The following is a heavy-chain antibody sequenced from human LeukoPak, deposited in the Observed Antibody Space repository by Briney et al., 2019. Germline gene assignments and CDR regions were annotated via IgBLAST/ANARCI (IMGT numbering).Heavy chain of an antibody. Sequence: GGSLRLSCAASGFTFSSYAMSWVRQAPGKGLEWVSVISRSGSGTYYADSVKGRFTISRDNSKNTLYLQMNSLRAEDTAVYYCAKKMPGSIAAAVDYWGQGTLVTVSS. D-gene: IGHD6-13*01. J-gene: IGHJ4*02. CDR1: GFTFSSYA. V-gene: IGHV3-23*01. CDR2: ISRSGSGT. CDR3: AKKMPGSIAAAVDY.